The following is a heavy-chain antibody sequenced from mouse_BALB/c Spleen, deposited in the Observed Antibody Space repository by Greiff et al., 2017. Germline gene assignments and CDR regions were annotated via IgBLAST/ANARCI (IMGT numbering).Heavy chain of an antibody. J-gene: IGHJ3*01. Sequence: EVKVVESGGGLVKPGGSLKLSCAASGFTFSDYYMYWVRQTPEKRLEWVATISDGGSYTYYPDSVKGRFTISRDNAKNNLYLQMSSLKSEDTAMYYCAKTGSYWGQGTLVTVSA. V-gene: IGHV5-4*02. CDR1: GFTFSDYY. CDR2: ISDGGSYT. CDR3: AKTGSY. D-gene: IGHD4-1*01.